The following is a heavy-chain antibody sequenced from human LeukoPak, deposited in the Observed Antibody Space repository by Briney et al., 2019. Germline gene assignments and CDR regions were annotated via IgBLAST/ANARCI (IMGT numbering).Heavy chain of an antibody. CDR3: ARANNWNRDNAFDI. D-gene: IGHD1-1*01. J-gene: IGHJ3*02. CDR2: MNPNSGNT. V-gene: IGHV1-8*01. CDR1: GYTFTSYD. Sequence: ASVKVSCKASGYTFTSYDINWVRQATGQGHEWMGWMNPNSGNTGYAQKFQGRVTMTRNTSISTAYMELSSLRSEDTAVYYCARANNWNRDNAFDIWGQGTMVTVSS.